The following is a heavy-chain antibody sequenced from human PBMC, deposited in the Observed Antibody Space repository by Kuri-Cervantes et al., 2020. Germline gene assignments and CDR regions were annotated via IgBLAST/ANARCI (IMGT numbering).Heavy chain of an antibody. CDR2: INKDGSEK. CDR1: GFIFSTSW. D-gene: IGHD1-26*01. Sequence: GESLKISCAASGFIFSTSWMTWVRQAPGKGLEWVANINKDGSEKYHVDSAKGRLTISRDNAKNSLYLQINSLTVEDSARYYCVREGSGDDYWGQGTLVTVSS. J-gene: IGHJ4*02. CDR3: VREGSGDDY. V-gene: IGHV3-7*01.